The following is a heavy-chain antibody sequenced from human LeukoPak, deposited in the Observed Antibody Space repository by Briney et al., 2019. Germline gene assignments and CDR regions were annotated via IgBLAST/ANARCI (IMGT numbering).Heavy chain of an antibody. V-gene: IGHV3-11*05. D-gene: IGHD2/OR15-2a*01. CDR3: VRGDDSWPAEYYFDY. Sequence: GGSLRLSCAASGFIFSDYYMSCIRRAPGKGLEWVSFISSSALYTNYADSVKGRFTISRDSAKHSLYLQMNSLTVEDTAVYYCVRGDDSWPAEYYFDYWGQGTLVTVSS. J-gene: IGHJ4*02. CDR2: ISSSALYT. CDR1: GFIFSDYY.